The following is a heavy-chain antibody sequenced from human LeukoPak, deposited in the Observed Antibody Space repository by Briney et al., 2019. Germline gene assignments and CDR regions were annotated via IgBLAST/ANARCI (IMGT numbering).Heavy chain of an antibody. CDR3: ARGVGFVKIDY. CDR2: INHSGIT. Sequence: SETLSLTCAVYGGSFSGYFWSWIRRPPGKGLEWIGEINHSGITNYNPSLKSRVTISVDTSKNQFSLKLSSVTAADTAVYYCARGVGFVKIDYWGQGTLVTVSS. V-gene: IGHV4-34*01. CDR1: GGSFSGYF. D-gene: IGHD3-10*01. J-gene: IGHJ4*02.